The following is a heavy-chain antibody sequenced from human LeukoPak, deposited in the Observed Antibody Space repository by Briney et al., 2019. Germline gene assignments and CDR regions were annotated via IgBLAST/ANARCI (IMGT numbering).Heavy chain of an antibody. Sequence: GGSLTLSCAASGFTFGNYGMHWVRQAPGKGLEWVALIWDDGSNENSADSVKGRFTISRDISKNTLFLQMNSLRAEDTAVYYCARDFCSGGSCYFDYWGQGTLVTVSS. V-gene: IGHV3-33*01. CDR2: IWDDGSNE. J-gene: IGHJ4*02. CDR1: GFTFGNYG. CDR3: ARDFCSGGSCYFDY. D-gene: IGHD2-15*01.